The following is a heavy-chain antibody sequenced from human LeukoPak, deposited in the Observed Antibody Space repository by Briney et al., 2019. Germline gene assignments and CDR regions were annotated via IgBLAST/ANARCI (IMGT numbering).Heavy chain of an antibody. CDR3: AKDSSLYYYDSSGYSHAFDI. Sequence: GGSLRLSCSASGFTFSSYAMHWVRQAPGKGLEWVSLISGDGGSTYYADSVKGRFTISRDNSKNSLYLQMNSLRTEDTALYYCAKDSSLYYYDSSGYSHAFDIWGQGTMVTVSS. CDR1: GFTFSSYA. V-gene: IGHV3-43*02. CDR2: ISGDGGST. D-gene: IGHD3-22*01. J-gene: IGHJ3*02.